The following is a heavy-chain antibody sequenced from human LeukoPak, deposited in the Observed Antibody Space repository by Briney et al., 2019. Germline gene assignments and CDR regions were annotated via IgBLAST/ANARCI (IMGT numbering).Heavy chain of an antibody. D-gene: IGHD3-10*01. CDR1: GFTFTSYD. CDR3: VRDGEGVAISVNYWFDP. CDR2: MNPNNGNT. J-gene: IGHJ5*02. Sequence: EASVTVSCKASGFTFTSYDINWVRQASGQGLEWMGWMNPNNGNTGYAQKFQGRVTMTRDTSISTAYMELRGLRSEDTAVYYCVRDGEGVAISVNYWFDPWGQGTLVTVSS. V-gene: IGHV1-8*01.